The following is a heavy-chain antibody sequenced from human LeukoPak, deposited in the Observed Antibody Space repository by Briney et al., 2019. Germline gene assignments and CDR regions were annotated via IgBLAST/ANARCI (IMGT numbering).Heavy chain of an antibody. D-gene: IGHD1-14*01. CDR3: ARGQAPCPRTCLDY. J-gene: IGHJ4*02. V-gene: IGHV3-7*04. CDR2: INQDGSEE. CDR1: GFTFSRYW. Sequence: GGSLRLSCVGSGFTFSRYWTTWVRQAPGKGLEWVANINQDGSEENYVDSVRGRFTISRDNARNSLFLQMNSLRAEETAVYYCARGQAPCPRTCLDYWGQGTLVTVSS.